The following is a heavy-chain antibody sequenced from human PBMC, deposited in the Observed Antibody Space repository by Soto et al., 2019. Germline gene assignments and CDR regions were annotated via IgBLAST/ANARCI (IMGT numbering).Heavy chain of an antibody. CDR2: ISSSSSYI. D-gene: IGHD2-2*01. Sequence: GGSLRLSCAASGFTFSSYSMNWVRQAPGKGLEWVSSISSSSSYIYYADSVKGRFTISRDNAKNSLYLQMNSLRAEDTAVYYCARDGHCSSTSCPPFDYWGQGTLVTVSS. V-gene: IGHV3-21*01. CDR3: ARDGHCSSTSCPPFDY. J-gene: IGHJ4*02. CDR1: GFTFSSYS.